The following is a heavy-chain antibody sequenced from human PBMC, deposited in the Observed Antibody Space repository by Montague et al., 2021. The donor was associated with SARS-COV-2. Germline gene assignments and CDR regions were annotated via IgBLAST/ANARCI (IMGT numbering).Heavy chain of an antibody. CDR3: AKVGEVATGGLYYFDY. CDR1: GFTFSSYA. V-gene: IGHV3-23*01. D-gene: IGHD5-24*01. Sequence: SLRLSCAASGFTFSSYAMLWVRQAPGKGLEWVSGISGTTDITYYADSVKGRFTISRDNSKNTLYLQMNSLRAGDTAVYYCAKVGEVATGGLYYFDYWGQGTLVTVSS. CDR2: ISGTTDIT. J-gene: IGHJ4*02.